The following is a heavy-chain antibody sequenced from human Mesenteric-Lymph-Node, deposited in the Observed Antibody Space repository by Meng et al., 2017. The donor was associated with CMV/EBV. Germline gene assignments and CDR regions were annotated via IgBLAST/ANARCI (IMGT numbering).Heavy chain of an antibody. J-gene: IGHJ6*02. CDR1: GFNFDNYA. D-gene: IGHD3-10*02. V-gene: IGHV3-9*01. CDR2: ISWNGGNI. Sequence: GGSLRLSCAASGFNFDNYAMHWVRQVPGKGLEWVSGISWNGGNIGYADSVKGRFTISRDNAKNSLYLQMNNLRGDDTALYYCAKDTVFDYYYYGLDVWGQGTTVTVSS. CDR3: AKDTVFDYYYYGLDV.